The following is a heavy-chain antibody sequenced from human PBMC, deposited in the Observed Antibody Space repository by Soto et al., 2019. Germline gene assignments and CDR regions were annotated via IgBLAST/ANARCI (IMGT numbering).Heavy chain of an antibody. V-gene: IGHV1-69*06. CDR3: ARADTAMVKVDY. Sequence: GASVKVSCKXSGGTFSSYAISWVRQAPGQGLEWMGGIIPIFGTANYAQKFQGRVTITADKSTSTAYMELSSLRSEDTAVYYCARADTAMVKVDYWGQGTLVTVSS. D-gene: IGHD5-18*01. CDR2: IIPIFGTA. CDR1: GGTFSSYA. J-gene: IGHJ4*02.